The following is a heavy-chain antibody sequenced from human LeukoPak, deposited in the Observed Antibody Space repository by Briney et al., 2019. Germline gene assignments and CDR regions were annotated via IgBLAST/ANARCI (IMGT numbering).Heavy chain of an antibody. CDR2: ISAYNGNT. V-gene: IGHV1-18*01. Sequence: GASVKVSCKAPGYTFTSYGISWVRQAPGQGLEWMGWISAYNGNTNYAQKLQGRVTMTTDTSTSTAYMELRSLRSDDTAVYYCARCTAGGFGVVIGPFDYWGQGTLVTVSS. J-gene: IGHJ4*02. CDR1: GYTFTSYG. D-gene: IGHD3-3*01. CDR3: ARCTAGGFGVVIGPFDY.